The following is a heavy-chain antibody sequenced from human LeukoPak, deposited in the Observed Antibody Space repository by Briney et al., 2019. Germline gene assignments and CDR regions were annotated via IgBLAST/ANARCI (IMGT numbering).Heavy chain of an antibody. CDR3: ARRSPTTETTDPFQH. CDR2: ISAYNGYT. CDR1: GYTCTSYG. J-gene: IGHJ1*01. D-gene: IGHD4-11*01. Sequence: ASVKVSCKAPGYTCTSYGISWVRQAPGQGLEWMGWISAYNGYTKAAQKFQDRFIMTTDTSTNTAYMELRSLTSDDTAVYFCARRSPTTETTDPFQHWGQGTLVSAS. V-gene: IGHV1-18*01.